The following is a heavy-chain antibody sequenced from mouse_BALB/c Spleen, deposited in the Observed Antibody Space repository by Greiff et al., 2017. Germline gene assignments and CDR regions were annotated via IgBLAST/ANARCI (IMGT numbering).Heavy chain of an antibody. J-gene: IGHJ2*01. CDR1: GFTFSNYW. CDR2: IRLKSNNYAT. CDR3: TRLYYGNYVYFDY. Sequence: EVHLVESGGGLVQPGGSMKLSCVASGFTFSNYWMNWVRQSPEKGLEWVAEIRLKSNNYATHYAESVKGRFTISRDDSKSSVYLQMNNLRAEDTGIYYCTRLYYGNYVYFDYWGQGTTLTVSS. D-gene: IGHD2-1*01. V-gene: IGHV6-6*02.